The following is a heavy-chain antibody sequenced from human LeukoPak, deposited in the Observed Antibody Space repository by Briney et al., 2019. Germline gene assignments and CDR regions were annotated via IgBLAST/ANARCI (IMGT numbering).Heavy chain of an antibody. Sequence: PGGSLRLSCAASGFTFSNYAMSWVRQAPGEGPEWVSAIGGGGGSTFYADSVRGRFTISRDNSKNTLYLQMNSLRVEDTAVYYCARGHSYGYGYWGQGTLVTVSS. D-gene: IGHD5-18*01. J-gene: IGHJ4*02. V-gene: IGHV3-23*01. CDR3: ARGHSYGYGY. CDR2: IGGGGGST. CDR1: GFTFSNYA.